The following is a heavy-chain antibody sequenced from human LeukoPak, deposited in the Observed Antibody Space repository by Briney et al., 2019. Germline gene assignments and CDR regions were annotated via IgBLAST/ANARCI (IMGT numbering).Heavy chain of an antibody. CDR2: MNPNSGNT. CDR3: ARGREYSTGPGFDY. J-gene: IGHJ4*02. V-gene: IGHV1-8*01. CDR1: GYTFTTND. D-gene: IGHD2-8*02. Sequence: ASVKVSCKASGYTFTTNDINWVRQATGQGPEWMGWMNPNSGNTGYAQKFQGRITMTRNTSISTAYMELRSLGSEDTAVYYCARGREYSTGPGFDYWGQGTLVTVSS.